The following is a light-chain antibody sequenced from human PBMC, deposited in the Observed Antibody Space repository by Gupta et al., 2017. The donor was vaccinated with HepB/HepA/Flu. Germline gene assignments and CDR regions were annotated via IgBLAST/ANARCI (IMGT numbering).Light chain of an antibody. CDR2: LGS. J-gene: IGKJ2*04. CDR3: MQTLQNPYPCS. Sequence: DIVMTQSPLSLPVTPGEPASISCRSSQSLLHSNGYNYLDWYLQKPGQSPQVLIYLGSNRASGVPDRFSGSGSGTGFTLKISRVEAEDVGIYYCMQTLQNPYPCSFGQGTKLEIK. V-gene: IGKV2-28*01. CDR1: QSLLHSNGYNY.